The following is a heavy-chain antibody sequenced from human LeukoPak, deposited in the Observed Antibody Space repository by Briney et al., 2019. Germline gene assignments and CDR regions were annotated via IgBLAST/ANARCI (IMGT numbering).Heavy chain of an antibody. CDR1: GYSIGSGYY. CDR3: ARVPRSYYYYYYMDV. CDR2: IYHSGST. Sequence: PSETLSLTCTVSGYSIGSGYYWGWIRQPPGKGLEWIGSIYHSGSTYYNPSLKSRVTISVDTSKNQFSLNLSSVTAADTAVYYCARVPRSYYYYYYMDVWGKGTTVTVSS. J-gene: IGHJ6*03. V-gene: IGHV4-38-2*02.